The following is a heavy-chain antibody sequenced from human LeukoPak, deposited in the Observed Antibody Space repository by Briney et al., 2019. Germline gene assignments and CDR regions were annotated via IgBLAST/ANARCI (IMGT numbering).Heavy chain of an antibody. CDR1: GFTFSTYS. CDR3: AKDPNGDYVGAFDT. CDR2: IGITSEYI. D-gene: IGHD4-17*01. J-gene: IGHJ3*02. Sequence: GGSLRPSCAASGFTFSTYSMHWVRQAPGKGLEWVSGIGITSEYIHYADSVKGRFTISRDNSKNTVYLEMSSLRAEDAAVYYCAKDPNGDYVGAFDTWGQGTMVIVSS. V-gene: IGHV3-21*04.